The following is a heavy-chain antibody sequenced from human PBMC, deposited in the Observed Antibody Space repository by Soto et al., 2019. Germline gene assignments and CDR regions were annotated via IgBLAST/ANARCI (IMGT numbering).Heavy chain of an antibody. CDR3: ATVGFGELLAHGMDV. CDR1: GGSISSGDYY. J-gene: IGHJ6*02. V-gene: IGHV4-30-4*01. D-gene: IGHD3-10*01. CDR2: IYYSGST. Sequence: QVQLQESGPGLVKPSQTLSLTCTVSGGSISSGDYYWSWIRQPPGKGLECIGYIYYSGSTYYNPSLKCRVTISVDTSKNQFSLKLSSVTAADTAVYYCATVGFGELLAHGMDVWGQGTTVTVSS.